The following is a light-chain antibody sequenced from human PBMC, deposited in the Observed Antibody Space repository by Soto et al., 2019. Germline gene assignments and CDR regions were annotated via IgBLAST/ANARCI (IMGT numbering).Light chain of an antibody. Sequence: MYQSPSSLSASVRDRVTITCRASQSINSWLAWFQQKPGKPPKLLIYKASSLESGVPSRFSGSGSGTEFTLTISSLQPDDFATYYCQQYGSQYTFGQGTMVDI. V-gene: IGKV1-5*03. CDR1: QSINSW. J-gene: IGKJ2*01. CDR2: KAS. CDR3: QQYGSQYT.